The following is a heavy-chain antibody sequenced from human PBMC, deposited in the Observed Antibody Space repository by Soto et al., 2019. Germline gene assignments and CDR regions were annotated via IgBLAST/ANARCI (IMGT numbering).Heavy chain of an antibody. CDR2: MNPNSGNT. CDR1: GYTFTSYD. Sequence: ASVKVSCKASGYTFTSYDINWVRQATGQGLEWMGWMNPNSGNTGYAQKFQGRVTMTRNTSISTDYMELRSLRSDDTAVYFCARGEVWTIFGVVNYMDVWGKGTTVTVSS. J-gene: IGHJ6*03. CDR3: ARGEVWTIFGVVNYMDV. D-gene: IGHD3-3*01. V-gene: IGHV1-8*01.